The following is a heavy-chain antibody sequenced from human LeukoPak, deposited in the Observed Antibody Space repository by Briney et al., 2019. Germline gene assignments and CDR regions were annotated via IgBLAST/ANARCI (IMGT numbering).Heavy chain of an antibody. Sequence: GGSLRLSCAASGFTFSSYWMSWVRQAPGKGLEWVANIKQDGSEKYYVDSVKGRFTISRDNAKNSLYLQMNSLRAEDTAEYYCARDSDYGDYAYYYYGMDVWGQGTTVTVSS. V-gene: IGHV3-7*01. CDR1: GFTFSSYW. J-gene: IGHJ6*02. CDR2: IKQDGSEK. D-gene: IGHD4-17*01. CDR3: ARDSDYGDYAYYYYGMDV.